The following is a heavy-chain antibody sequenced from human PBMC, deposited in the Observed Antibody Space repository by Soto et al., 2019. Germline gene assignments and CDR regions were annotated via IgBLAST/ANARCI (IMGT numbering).Heavy chain of an antibody. D-gene: IGHD2-2*01. CDR2: ISGSGGST. CDR1: GFTFSSYA. CDR3: ARRKVPAGTWWDGAFDI. J-gene: IGHJ3*02. Sequence: GGSLRLSCAASGFTFSSYAMSWVRQAPGKGLEWVSAISGSGGSTYYADSVKGRFTISRDNSKNTLFLQMDSLRGEDTGVYFCARRKVPAGTWWDGAFDIWGQGTMVTVSS. V-gene: IGHV3-23*01.